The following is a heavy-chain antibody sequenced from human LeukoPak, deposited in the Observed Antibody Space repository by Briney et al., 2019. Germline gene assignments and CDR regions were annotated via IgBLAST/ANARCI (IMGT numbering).Heavy chain of an antibody. CDR3: ARDPPGRPYSSSSYG. V-gene: IGHV1-69*06. D-gene: IGHD6-6*01. Sequence: SVKVSCKASGYTFSSYGISWVRQAPGQGLEWMGGIIPMFGTANYAQKFQGRVTITADKSTSTAYMELSSLRSEDTAVYYCARDPPGRPYSSSSYGWGQGTLVTVSS. J-gene: IGHJ4*02. CDR1: GYTFSSYG. CDR2: IIPMFGTA.